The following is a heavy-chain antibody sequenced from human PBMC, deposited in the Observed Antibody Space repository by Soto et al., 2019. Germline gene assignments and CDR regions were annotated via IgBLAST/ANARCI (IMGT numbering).Heavy chain of an antibody. CDR1: GGSISSSSYY. V-gene: IGHV4-39*01. J-gene: IGHJ6*02. D-gene: IGHD2-2*01. Sequence: PSETLSLTCTVSGGSISSSSYYWGWIRQPPGKGLEWIGSIYYSGSTYYNPSLKSRVTISVDTSKNQFSLKLSSVTAADTAVYYCARHPAEYYYYYGMDVWGQGTTVTVSS. CDR2: IYYSGST. CDR3: ARHPAEYYYYYGMDV.